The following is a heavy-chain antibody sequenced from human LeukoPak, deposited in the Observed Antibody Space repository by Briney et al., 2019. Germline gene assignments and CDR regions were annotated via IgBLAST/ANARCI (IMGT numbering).Heavy chain of an antibody. CDR3: ARGVAAGSGSWH. CDR2: ISSDGSST. D-gene: IGHD6-13*01. V-gene: IGHV3-74*01. CDR1: GFTFSSYW. J-gene: IGHJ4*02. Sequence: GGSLRLSCAASGFTFSSYWLHWVRQAPGKGLVWISRISSDGSSTNYADSVKGGFTISRDNAKNTLYLQMTSLRAEDTGVYYCARGVAAGSGSWHWGQGTLVTVSS.